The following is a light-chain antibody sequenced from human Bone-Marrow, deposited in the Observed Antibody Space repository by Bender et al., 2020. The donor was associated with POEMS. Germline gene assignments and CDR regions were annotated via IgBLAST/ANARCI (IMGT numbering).Light chain of an antibody. CDR3: QARNRHSVV. CDR2: QDV. CDR1: KLTDKY. J-gene: IGLJ2*01. V-gene: IGLV3-1*01. Sequence: SFELTQPPSVSVSPGQTANITCSGDKLTDKYAYWYQQRPGQSPVVVIHQDVKRPAGISERFSGSNSGNTATLTISGTQSLDGGEYYCQARNRHSVVFGGGARLTVL.